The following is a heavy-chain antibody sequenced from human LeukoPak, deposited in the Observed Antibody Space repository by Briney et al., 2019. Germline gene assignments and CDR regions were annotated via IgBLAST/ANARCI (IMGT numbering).Heavy chain of an antibody. CDR1: GGSISRSGYY. CDR2: IYYTGNT. D-gene: IGHD2-15*01. CDR3: ARGYCSGGSCYWGDY. Sequence: SSETLSLTCTVSGGSISRSGYYWGWIRQPPGTGLEWIGSIYYTGNTYYNPSLKSRLTFSVDTSRNQLSLKLTSVTAADTAVYYCARGYCSGGSCYWGDYWGQGTLVTVSS. V-gene: IGHV4-39*01. J-gene: IGHJ4*02.